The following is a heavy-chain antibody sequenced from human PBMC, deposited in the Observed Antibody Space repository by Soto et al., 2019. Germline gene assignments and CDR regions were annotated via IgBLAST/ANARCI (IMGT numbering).Heavy chain of an antibody. V-gene: IGHV3-66*04. D-gene: IGHD5-18*01. CDR3: ARPAMVRVGAFDI. CDR1: GFTVSNNY. CDR2: IYSGGST. Sequence: PGGSLRLSCAASGFTVSNNYMSWVRQAPGKGLEWVSVIYSGGSTFYADSVKGRFTISRDNSKNTLYLQMNSLRAEDTAVYYCARPAMVRVGAFDIWGQGTMVTVSS. J-gene: IGHJ3*02.